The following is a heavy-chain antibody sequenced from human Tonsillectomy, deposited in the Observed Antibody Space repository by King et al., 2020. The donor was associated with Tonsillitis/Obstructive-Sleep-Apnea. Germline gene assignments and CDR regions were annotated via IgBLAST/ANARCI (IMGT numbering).Heavy chain of an antibody. CDR1: DGSISSYY. J-gene: IGHJ6*03. CDR2: IHYSGST. D-gene: IGHD3-3*01. Sequence: QLQESGPGLVKPSETLSLTCTVSDGSISSYYWSWIRQPPGKGLEWIGYIHYSGSTNHNPSLKSRVTISVDTSKNQFSLKLSSVTAADTAVYFCAGGGSGYPHYYYYYYMDVWGKGTTVTVSS. V-gene: IGHV4-59*01. CDR3: AGGGSGYPHYYYYYYMDV.